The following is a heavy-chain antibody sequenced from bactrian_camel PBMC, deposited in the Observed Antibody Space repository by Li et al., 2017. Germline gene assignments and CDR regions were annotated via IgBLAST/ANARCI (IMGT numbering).Heavy chain of an antibody. CDR1: GSGYISGTYC. J-gene: IGHJ6*01. Sequence: HVQLVESGGGSVQSGGSLRLSCAASGSGYISGTYCLGWFRQVPGKEREGVAAIAPATGSTYYDDSIKGRFTISQDNAKKTQFLQMNSLKSEDTAMYYCAFDPVPGRPKWYSFGTWRQGTQVTVS. CDR3: AFDPVPGRPKWYSFGT. D-gene: IGHD2*01. CDR2: IAPATGST. V-gene: IGHV3S1*01.